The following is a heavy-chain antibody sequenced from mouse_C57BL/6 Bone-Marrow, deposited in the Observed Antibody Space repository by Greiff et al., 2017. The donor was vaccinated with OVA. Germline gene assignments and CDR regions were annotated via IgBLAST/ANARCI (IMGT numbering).Heavy chain of an antibody. V-gene: IGHV1-55*01. J-gene: IGHJ1*03. CDR2: FDPGSGST. D-gene: IGHD2-4*01. CDR1: GFTFTSYW. CDR3: ARRGYYEYFDV. Sequence: QVQLQQPGAELVKPGASVKMSCKASGFTFTSYWITWVIQRPGQGLEWIGDFDPGSGSTNYNEKFKSKSTLTVDTSSNTAYMQLSSLTSEDSAVYCCARRGYYEYFDVWGTGTTVTVSS.